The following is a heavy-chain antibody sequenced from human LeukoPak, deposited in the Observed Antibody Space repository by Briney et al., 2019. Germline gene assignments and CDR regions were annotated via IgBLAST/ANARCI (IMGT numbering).Heavy chain of an antibody. CDR2: ISYSGAT. CDR1: GGSISSSSYY. D-gene: IGHD3-3*01. Sequence: SETLSLTCTVSGGSISSSSYYWDWIRQPPGKGLEWIGSISYSGATYYNPSLKSRLTVSADTSKKEVSLRLNSVTAADTAVYYCASLPRYDFWAWGQGNLVIVSS. J-gene: IGHJ5*02. CDR3: ASLPRYDFWA. V-gene: IGHV4-39*01.